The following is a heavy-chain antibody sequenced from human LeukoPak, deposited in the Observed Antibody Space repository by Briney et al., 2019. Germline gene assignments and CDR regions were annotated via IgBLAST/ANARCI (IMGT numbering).Heavy chain of an antibody. CDR1: GGSISSYY. CDR2: IYYSGST. V-gene: IGHV4-59*01. D-gene: IGHD1-26*01. Sequence: SETLSLTCTVSGGSISSYYWSWIRQPPWKGLEWIGYIYYSGSTNYNPSLKSRVTISVDTSKNQFSLKLTSVTAADTAVYYCARDKGGDGWFDPWGQGTLVTVSS. J-gene: IGHJ5*02. CDR3: ARDKGGDGWFDP.